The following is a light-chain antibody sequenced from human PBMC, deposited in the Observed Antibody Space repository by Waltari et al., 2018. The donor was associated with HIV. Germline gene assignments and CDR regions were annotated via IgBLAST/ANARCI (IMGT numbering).Light chain of an antibody. CDR2: EVA. Sequence: QSALTQPASVSGSPGQSTTISCFGTNSDLGTYNYVSWYQQHPVKVPKLLIYEVANRPSGISHRFSGSKSGNTAYLTLSGLQAEDEADYYCSSYTPTSFVVFGGGTKLTVL. CDR3: SSYTPTSFVV. J-gene: IGLJ2*01. CDR1: NSDLGTYNY. V-gene: IGLV2-14*01.